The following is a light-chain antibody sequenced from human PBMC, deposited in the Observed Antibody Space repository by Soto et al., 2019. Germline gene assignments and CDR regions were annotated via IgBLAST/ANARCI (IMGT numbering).Light chain of an antibody. CDR1: SSDVCGYNY. CDR2: DVT. Sequence: QPVLTQPASVSGSPGQSITISCTGTSSDVCGYNYVSWYQQHPGKAPKVMIYDVTKRPSGISNRFSGSKSGNTAALTISGLQVEDEADYSCSSYTSCSTRVVFGGGTNLTVL. J-gene: IGLJ2*01. V-gene: IGLV2-14*03. CDR3: SSYTSCSTRVV.